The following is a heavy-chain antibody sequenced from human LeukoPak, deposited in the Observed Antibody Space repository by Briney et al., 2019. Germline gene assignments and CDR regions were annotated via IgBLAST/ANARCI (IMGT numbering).Heavy chain of an antibody. D-gene: IGHD6-13*01. CDR1: GFRFGDYA. CDR3: VRDLHDFYSSSWYGWFDP. CDR2: IYSGGST. J-gene: IGHJ5*02. V-gene: IGHV3-66*01. Sequence: PGRSLRLSCAASGFRFGDYAMHWVRQAPGKGLEWVSVIYSGGSTYYADSVKGRFTISRDNSKNTLYLQMNSLRAEDTAVYYCVRDLHDFYSSSWYGWFDPWGQGTLVTVSS.